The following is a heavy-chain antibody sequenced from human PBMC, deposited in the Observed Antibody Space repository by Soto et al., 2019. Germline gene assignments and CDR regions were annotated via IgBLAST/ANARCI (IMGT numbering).Heavy chain of an antibody. V-gene: IGHV3-30*03. CDR2: ISSDGHHQ. J-gene: IGHJ4*02. CDR1: GFSFNDYA. Sequence: QVQLVESGGGEVQPGGSLRVSCATSGFSFNDYAMYWVRQAPGQGLEWVAIISSDGHHQFYLENLRGRLTVSRDNSKNTLYLQKNSLRPEDTAVYYCSRGTYYPQSSGLHADYWGPGTVVTVSS. CDR3: SRGTYYPQSSGLHADY. D-gene: IGHD3-22*01.